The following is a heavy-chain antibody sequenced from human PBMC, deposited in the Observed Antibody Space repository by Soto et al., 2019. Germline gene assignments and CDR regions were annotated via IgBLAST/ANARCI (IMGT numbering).Heavy chain of an antibody. CDR3: ARGRYDYVWGSYRSSSYYYYGMDV. V-gene: IGHV4-34*01. CDR2: INHSGST. Sequence: SETLSLTCAVYGGSFIGYYWSWILQPPWKGLEWIGEINHSGSTNYNPSLKSRVTISVDTSKNQFSLKLSSVTAADTAVYYCARGRYDYVWGSYRSSSYYYYGMDVWGHGTTVTVSS. CDR1: GGSFIGYY. J-gene: IGHJ6*02. D-gene: IGHD3-16*02.